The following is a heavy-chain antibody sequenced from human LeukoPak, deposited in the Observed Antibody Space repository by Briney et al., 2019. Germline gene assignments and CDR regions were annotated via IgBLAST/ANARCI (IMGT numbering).Heavy chain of an antibody. D-gene: IGHD2-2*01. CDR3: ARGYCSSTSCYRAPLPRGAFDP. Sequence: PSETLSLTCAVYGGSFSGYYWSWIRQPPGKGLEWIGEINHSGSTNYNPSLKSRVTISVDTSKNQFSLKLSSVTAADTAVYYCARGYCSSTSCYRAPLPRGAFDPWGQGTLVTVSS. J-gene: IGHJ5*02. CDR2: INHSGST. CDR1: GGSFSGYY. V-gene: IGHV4-34*01.